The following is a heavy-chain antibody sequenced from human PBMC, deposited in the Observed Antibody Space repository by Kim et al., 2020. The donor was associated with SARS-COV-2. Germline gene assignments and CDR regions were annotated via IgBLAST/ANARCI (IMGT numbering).Heavy chain of an antibody. CDR1: GYTFTSYA. CDR2: INAGNGNT. J-gene: IGHJ2*01. D-gene: IGHD3-9*01. V-gene: IGHV1-3*01. Sequence: ASVKVSCKASGYTFTSYAMHWVRQAPGQRLEWMGWINAGNGNTKYSQKFQGRVTITRDTSASTAYMELSSLRSEDTAVYYCARDRHYDILTGYFLGYFDLWGRGTLVTVSS. CDR3: ARDRHYDILTGYFLGYFDL.